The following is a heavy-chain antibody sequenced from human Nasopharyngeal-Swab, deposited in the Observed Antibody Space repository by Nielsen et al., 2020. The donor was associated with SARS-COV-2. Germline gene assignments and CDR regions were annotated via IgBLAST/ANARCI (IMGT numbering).Heavy chain of an antibody. Sequence: GGSLGLSCAASGFTFDDYAMHWVRQAPGKGLEWVSGISWNSGSIGYADSVKGRFTISRDNAKNSLYLQMNSLRAEDTALYYCAKGGYCSGGSCFNWFDPWGQGTLVTVSS. CDR3: AKGGYCSGGSCFNWFDP. CDR1: GFTFDDYA. D-gene: IGHD2-15*01. J-gene: IGHJ5*02. V-gene: IGHV3-9*01. CDR2: ISWNSGSI.